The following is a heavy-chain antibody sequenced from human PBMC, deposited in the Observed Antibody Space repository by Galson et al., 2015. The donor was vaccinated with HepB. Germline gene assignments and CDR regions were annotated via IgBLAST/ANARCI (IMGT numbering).Heavy chain of an antibody. D-gene: IGHD2-8*01. CDR1: GYIFYNYT. Sequence: SVKVSCKASGYIFYNYTLNWVRQAPGQGLEWMGWINTNTRTPTYAQDFTGRFVFSLDFSARTAYLHISGLQAEDTAVYYCARAPSVYEGNWLDSWGQGTLVTVSS. CDR2: INTNTRTP. CDR3: ARAPSVYEGNWLDS. V-gene: IGHV7-4-1*02. J-gene: IGHJ5*01.